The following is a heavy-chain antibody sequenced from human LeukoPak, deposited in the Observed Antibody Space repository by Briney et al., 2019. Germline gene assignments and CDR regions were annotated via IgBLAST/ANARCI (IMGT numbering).Heavy chain of an antibody. Sequence: ASVKVSCKVSGYTLTELSMHWVRQAQGEGLERMGGFDPEDGETIYAQKFQGRVTMTEDTSTDTAYMELSSLRSEDTAVYYCATVGYYDSSGYYNFDYWGQGTLVTVSS. CDR2: FDPEDGET. D-gene: IGHD3-22*01. CDR1: GYTLTELS. CDR3: ATVGYYDSSGYYNFDY. V-gene: IGHV1-24*01. J-gene: IGHJ4*02.